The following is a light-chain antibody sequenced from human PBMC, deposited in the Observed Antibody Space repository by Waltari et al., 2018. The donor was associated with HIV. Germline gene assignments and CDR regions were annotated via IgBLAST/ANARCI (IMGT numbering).Light chain of an antibody. Sequence: DIVMTQSPDSLALSLGERATINCKSSQSLLYTSNNKNCLAWYQQKPGQPPKLLIYWASTRESGVADRFSGSESETDFTLTISGLQAEDVAVYYCQQFYSSPLTFGQGTSLEIK. CDR2: WAS. J-gene: IGKJ2*01. V-gene: IGKV4-1*01. CDR1: QSLLYTSNNKNC. CDR3: QQFYSSPLT.